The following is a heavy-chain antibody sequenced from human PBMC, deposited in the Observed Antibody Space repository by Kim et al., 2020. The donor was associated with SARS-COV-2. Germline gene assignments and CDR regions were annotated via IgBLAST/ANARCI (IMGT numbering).Heavy chain of an antibody. V-gene: IGHV3-74*01. CDR3: ARPRVGAPKLPQH. D-gene: IGHD1-26*01. J-gene: IGHJ1*01. Sequence: YADPGKGRVTISRDDAKNTLYRQMASLRVEDTAVYYCARPRVGAPKLPQHWGQGTLVTVSS.